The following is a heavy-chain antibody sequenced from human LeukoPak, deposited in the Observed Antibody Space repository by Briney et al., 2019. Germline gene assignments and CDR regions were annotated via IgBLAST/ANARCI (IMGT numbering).Heavy chain of an antibody. J-gene: IGHJ4*02. CDR2: INHSGST. V-gene: IGHV4-34*01. CDR3: ARDPGLDCSGGSCYSV. CDR1: GGSFSGYY. Sequence: SETLSLTCAVYGGSFSGYYWNWIRQPPGKGLEWIAEINHSGSTNYNPSLKSRVSISVDTSKNQFSLKLSSVTAADTAVYYCARDPGLDCSGGSCYSVWGQGTLVTVSS. D-gene: IGHD2-15*01.